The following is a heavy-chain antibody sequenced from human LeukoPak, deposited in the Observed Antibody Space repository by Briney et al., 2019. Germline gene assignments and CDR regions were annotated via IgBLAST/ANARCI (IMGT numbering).Heavy chain of an antibody. CDR1: GFTFSSYG. Sequence: PGGFLRLSCAASGFTFSSYGMHWVRQAPGKGLEWVAVISYDGSNKYYADSVKGRFTISRDNSKNTLYLQMNSLRAEDTAVYYCANSTFDYWGQGTLVTVSS. CDR3: ANSTFDY. D-gene: IGHD2-2*01. J-gene: IGHJ4*02. V-gene: IGHV3-30*18. CDR2: ISYDGSNK.